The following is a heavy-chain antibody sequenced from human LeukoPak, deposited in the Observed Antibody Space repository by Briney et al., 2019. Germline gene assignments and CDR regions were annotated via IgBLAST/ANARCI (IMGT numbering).Heavy chain of an antibody. CDR3: ATDPYSSSWYLWDSPYYYYYYMDV. CDR1: GYTFTSYG. J-gene: IGHJ6*03. CDR2: ISAYNGNT. Sequence: ASVKVSCKASGYTFTSYGISWVRQAPGQGLEWMGWISAYNGNTNYAQKLQGRVTMTTDTATSTAYMELRSLRSDDTAVYYCATDPYSSSWYLWDSPYYYYYYMDVWGKGTTVTVSS. D-gene: IGHD6-13*01. V-gene: IGHV1-18*01.